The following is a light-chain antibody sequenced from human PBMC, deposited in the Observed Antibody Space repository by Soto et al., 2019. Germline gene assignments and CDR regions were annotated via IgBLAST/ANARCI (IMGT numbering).Light chain of an antibody. CDR2: DAS. Sequence: DIVMTQSPDSLAVSLGERATVTCRASQSVSGWLAWYQQKPGEAPKLLIYDASALPRGVPSRFSGSGSGTKFTLTIASLQPDDFATYYCQQYETFSGTFGPGTKVDIK. CDR3: QQYETFSGT. J-gene: IGKJ1*01. CDR1: QSVSGW. V-gene: IGKV1-5*01.